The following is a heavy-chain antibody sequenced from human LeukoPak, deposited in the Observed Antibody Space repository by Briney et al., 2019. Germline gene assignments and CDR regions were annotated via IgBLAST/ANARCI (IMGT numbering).Heavy chain of an antibody. J-gene: IGHJ5*02. CDR1: GFTFSSYD. CDR3: ARDLGNNWFDP. Sequence: PGRSLRLSCAASGFTFSSYDMHWVRQATGKGLEWVSAIGTAGDTYYPGSVKGRFTISRENAKNSLYLQMNSLRAGDTAVYYCARDLGNNWFDPWGQGTLVTVSS. V-gene: IGHV3-13*01. CDR2: IGTAGDT.